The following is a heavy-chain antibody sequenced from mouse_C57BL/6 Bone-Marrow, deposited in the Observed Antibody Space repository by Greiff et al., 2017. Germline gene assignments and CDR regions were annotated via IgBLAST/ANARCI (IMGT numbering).Heavy chain of an antibody. J-gene: IGHJ2*01. CDR3: ARSGPLGRSFDY. Sequence: QVQLQQPGAELVKPGASVKMSCKASGYTFTSYWITWVKQRPGQGLEWIGDLYPNSGRTKYNEKLKRKAILTVDPSSNTAYMQLSSLTSEDSAVFYCARSGPLGRSFDYWGQGTTLTVSS. CDR1: GYTFTSYW. CDR2: LYPNSGRT. V-gene: IGHV1-55*01. D-gene: IGHD4-1*01.